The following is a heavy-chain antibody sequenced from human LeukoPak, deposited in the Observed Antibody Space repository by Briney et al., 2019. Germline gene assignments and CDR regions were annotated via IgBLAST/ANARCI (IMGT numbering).Heavy chain of an antibody. CDR2: VSGSGGIT. D-gene: IGHD6-19*01. J-gene: IGHJ4*02. Sequence: RGSLRLSCAASGFTFNSYAMTWVRQAPGKGLEWVSHVSGSGGITYYADSVEGRFTISRDNSKNTLYLQMNSLRAEDTAVYYCAKTTAGNSSGRYPGWPVDYWGQGTLVTVSS. V-gene: IGHV3-23*01. CDR3: AKTTAGNSSGRYPGWPVDY. CDR1: GFTFNSYA.